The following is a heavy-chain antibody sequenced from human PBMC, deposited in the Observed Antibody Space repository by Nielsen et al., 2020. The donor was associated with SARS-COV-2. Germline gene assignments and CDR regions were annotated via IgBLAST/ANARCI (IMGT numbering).Heavy chain of an antibody. CDR1: GGTFSSYA. Sequence: SVKVSCKASGGTFSSYAISWVRQAPGQGLEWMGRIIPILGIANYAQKFQGRVTITADKSTSTAYMELSSLRSEDTAVYYCARALAVAGTSPYWYFDLWGRGTLVTVSS. D-gene: IGHD6-19*01. CDR2: IIPILGIA. J-gene: IGHJ2*01. CDR3: ARALAVAGTSPYWYFDL. V-gene: IGHV1-69*04.